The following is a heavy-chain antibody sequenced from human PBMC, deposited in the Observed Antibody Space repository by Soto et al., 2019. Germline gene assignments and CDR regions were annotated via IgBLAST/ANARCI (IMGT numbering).Heavy chain of an antibody. Sequence: PGGSLRLSCAASGFTFSSYAMSWVRQAPGKGLEWVSAISGSGGSTYYADSVKGRFTISRDNSKNTLYLQMNSLRAEDTALYFCAKFKNSIAVAGTPLNYWGQGTLVTVSS. D-gene: IGHD6-19*01. CDR2: ISGSGGST. CDR1: GFTFSSYA. CDR3: AKFKNSIAVAGTPLNY. J-gene: IGHJ4*02. V-gene: IGHV3-23*01.